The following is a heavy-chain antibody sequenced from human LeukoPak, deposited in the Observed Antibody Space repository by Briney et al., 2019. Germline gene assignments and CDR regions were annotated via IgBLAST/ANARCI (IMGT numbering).Heavy chain of an antibody. J-gene: IGHJ6*03. CDR1: GYTFTSYD. V-gene: IGHV1-8*03. D-gene: IGHD6-6*01. CDR3: ARVRSSSPYYYYYMDV. Sequence: ASLKVSCKASGYTFTSYDINWGRQALGQGLEWVGWMNPNSGNTGYAQKFQGRVTITRNTSISTAYMELSSLRSEDTAVYYCARVRSSSPYYYYYMDVWGKGTTVTVSS. CDR2: MNPNSGNT.